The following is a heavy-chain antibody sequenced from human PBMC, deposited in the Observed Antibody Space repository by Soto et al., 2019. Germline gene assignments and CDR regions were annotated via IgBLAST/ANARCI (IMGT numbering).Heavy chain of an antibody. Sequence: VGSLRLSCAASGFTFSSYGMHWVRQAPGKGLEWVAVISYDGSNKYYADSVKGRFTISRDNSKNTLYLQMNSLRAEDTAVYYCAKVAEGSFDYWGQGTLVTVSS. V-gene: IGHV3-30*18. CDR2: ISYDGSNK. J-gene: IGHJ4*02. D-gene: IGHD2-15*01. CDR3: AKVAEGSFDY. CDR1: GFTFSSYG.